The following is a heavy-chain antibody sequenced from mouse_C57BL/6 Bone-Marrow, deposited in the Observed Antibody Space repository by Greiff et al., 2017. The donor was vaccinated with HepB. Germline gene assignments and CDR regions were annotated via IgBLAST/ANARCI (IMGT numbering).Heavy chain of an antibody. V-gene: IGHV5-4*03. CDR3: ARAWLRLYWYFDV. Sequence: EVKLQESGGGLVKPGGSLKLSCAASGFTFSSYAMSWVRQTPEKRLEWVATISDGGSYTYYPDNVKGRFTISRDNAKNNLYLQMSHLKSEDTAMYYCARAWLRLYWYFDVWGTGTTVTVSS. CDR1: GFTFSSYA. CDR2: ISDGGSYT. D-gene: IGHD2-2*01. J-gene: IGHJ1*03.